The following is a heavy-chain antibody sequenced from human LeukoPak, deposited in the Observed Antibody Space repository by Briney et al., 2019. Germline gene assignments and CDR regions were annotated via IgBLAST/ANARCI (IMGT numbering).Heavy chain of an antibody. J-gene: IGHJ3*02. CDR1: GGSISSYY. V-gene: IGHV4-4*07. D-gene: IGHD5-18*01. CDR2: IYTSGST. Sequence: PPETLSLTCTVSGGSISSYYWSWIRQPAGKGLEWIGRIYTSGSTNYNPSLKSRVTMSVDTSKNQFSLKLSSVTAADTAVYYCARGWIQLWMGMDDAFDIWGQGTMVTVSS. CDR3: ARGWIQLWMGMDDAFDI.